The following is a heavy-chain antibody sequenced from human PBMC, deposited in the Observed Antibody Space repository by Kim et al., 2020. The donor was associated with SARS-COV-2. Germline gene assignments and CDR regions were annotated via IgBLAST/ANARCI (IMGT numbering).Heavy chain of an antibody. CDR1: GFTFSNAW. J-gene: IGHJ3*02. CDR3: TTANLRGYAFDI. V-gene: IGHV3-15*01. CDR2: IKSKTDGGTT. Sequence: GGSLRLSCAASGFTFSNAWMSWVRQAPGKGLEWVGRIKSKTDGGTTDYAAPVKGRFTISRDDSKNTLYLQMNSLKTEDTAVYYCTTANLRGYAFDIWGQGTMVTVSS.